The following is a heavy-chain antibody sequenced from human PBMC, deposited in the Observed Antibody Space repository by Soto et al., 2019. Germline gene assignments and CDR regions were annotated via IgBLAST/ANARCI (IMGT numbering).Heavy chain of an antibody. V-gene: IGHV4-30-2*01. CDR1: GAFITFGGYS. CDR3: ARGGGSDSFDY. CDR2: INHLETT. D-gene: IGHD1-26*01. J-gene: IGHJ4*02. Sequence: SETLSLTCTVSGAFITFGGYSWSWIRQTPGKGLEWIGYINHLETTFYNPSFESRLTLSIDRAKNQFSLKLHSMSAADRAVYFCARGGGSDSFDYWGQGILVTVSS.